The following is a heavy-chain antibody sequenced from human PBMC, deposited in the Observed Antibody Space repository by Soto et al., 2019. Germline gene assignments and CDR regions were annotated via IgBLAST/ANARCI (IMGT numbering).Heavy chain of an antibody. V-gene: IGHV3-53*01. CDR2: IYNTGRT. Sequence: GGYLRLCCAASGFTVSSTYMSWVRQAPGKGLEWVSIIYNTGRTYYADSLKGRFTISRDNSKNTLYLHMNSLRAEDTAVYYCTGSYTYGQFAYSAQRTLVTVSS. CDR3: TGSYTYGQFAY. J-gene: IGHJ4*02. D-gene: IGHD5-18*01. CDR1: GFTVSSTY.